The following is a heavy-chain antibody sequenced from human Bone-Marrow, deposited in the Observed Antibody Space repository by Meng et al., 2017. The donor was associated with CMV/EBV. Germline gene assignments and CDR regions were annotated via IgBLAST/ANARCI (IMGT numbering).Heavy chain of an antibody. J-gene: IGHJ4*02. CDR1: GGSISSYY. Sequence: GQLQESCPGLVKPSETLSPTCTVSGGSISSYYWSWIRQPAGKGLEWIGRIYTSGSTNYNPSLKSRVTMSVDTSKNQFSLKLSSVTAADTAVYYCARTQDTAMVAYYFDYWGQGTLVTVSS. CDR2: IYTSGST. CDR3: ARTQDTAMVAYYFDY. V-gene: IGHV4-4*07. D-gene: IGHD5-18*01.